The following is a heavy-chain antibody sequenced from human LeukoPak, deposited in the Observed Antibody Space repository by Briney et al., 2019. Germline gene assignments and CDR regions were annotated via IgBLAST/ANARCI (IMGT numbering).Heavy chain of an antibody. J-gene: IGHJ4*02. Sequence: GGSLRLSCAASGFTFSHYAMPWVRQARGRGLEWVAVISYDGSNKYYADSVKGRFTISRDNSKNTLCLQMNSLRAEDTAVYYCARQGIHLWFDFWGQGTLVTVSS. D-gene: IGHD5-18*01. CDR2: ISYDGSNK. CDR1: GFTFSHYA. CDR3: ARQGIHLWFDF. V-gene: IGHV3-30-3*01.